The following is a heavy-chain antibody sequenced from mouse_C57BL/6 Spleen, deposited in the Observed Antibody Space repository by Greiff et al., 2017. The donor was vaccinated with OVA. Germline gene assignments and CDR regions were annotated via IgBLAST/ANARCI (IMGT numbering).Heavy chain of an antibody. V-gene: IGHV2-2*01. D-gene: IGHD1-1*01. Sequence: VKVVESGPGLVQPSQSLSITCTVSGFSLTSYGVHWVRQSPGKGLEWLGVIWSGGSTDYNAAFISRLSISKDNSKSQVFFKMNSLQADDTAIYYCARNLGSSYGYFDVWGTGTTVTVSS. CDR2: IWSGGST. CDR3: ARNLGSSYGYFDV. J-gene: IGHJ1*03. CDR1: GFSLTSYG.